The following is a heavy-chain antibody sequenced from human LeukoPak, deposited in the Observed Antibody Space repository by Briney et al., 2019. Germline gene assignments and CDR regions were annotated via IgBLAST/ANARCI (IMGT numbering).Heavy chain of an antibody. CDR1: GFTFSSYG. V-gene: IGHV3-30*02. CDR2: IRYDGSNK. D-gene: IGHD6-13*01. J-gene: IGHJ4*02. Sequence: GGSLRLSCAASGFTFSSYGMHWVRQAPGKGLEWVAFIRYDGSNKYYADSVRGRFTISRDNSKNTLYLQMNSLRAEDTAVYYCAKDQGSSWPRPDYWGQGTLVTVSS. CDR3: AKDQGSSWPRPDY.